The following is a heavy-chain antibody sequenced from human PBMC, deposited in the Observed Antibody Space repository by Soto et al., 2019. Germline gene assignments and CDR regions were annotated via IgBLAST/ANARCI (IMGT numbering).Heavy chain of an antibody. D-gene: IGHD4-17*01. Sequence: EVQLVESGGGLVQPGGSLRLSCAASGFTFSSYSMNWVRQAPGKGLEWVSYISNSNSTIYYADSVKGRFTISRDNAKNSLYLQMNSLRAEDTAVYYCARVTTVVTPGYLGQGTLVTVSS. CDR1: GFTFSSYS. CDR2: ISNSNSTI. CDR3: ARVTTVVTPGY. V-gene: IGHV3-48*01. J-gene: IGHJ4*02.